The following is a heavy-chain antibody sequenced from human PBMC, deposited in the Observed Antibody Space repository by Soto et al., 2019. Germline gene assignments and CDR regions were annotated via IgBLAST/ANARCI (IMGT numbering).Heavy chain of an antibody. CDR1: GGSISNHY. V-gene: IGHV4-59*11. CDR3: TRSNWYSEY. J-gene: IGHJ4*02. CDR2: IYYNGNT. D-gene: IGHD7-27*01. Sequence: QVQLQESGPGLVKPSETLSLTCSVSGGSISNHYWSWIRQPPGKGLEWIGYIYYNGNTNYNPSLKCRVTMSVDTFRNQISLKLTTVTAADTAVYYCTRSNWYSEYWGQGTLVTVSS.